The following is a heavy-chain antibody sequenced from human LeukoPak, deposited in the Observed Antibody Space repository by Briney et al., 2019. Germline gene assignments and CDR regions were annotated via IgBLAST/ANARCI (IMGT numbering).Heavy chain of an antibody. D-gene: IGHD2-15*01. Sequence: SVKVSCKASGGTFSSYAISWVRQAPGQGLEWMGGIIPIFGTANYAQKFQGRVTITADESTSTAYMELSSLRSEDTAVYYCARGYCSGGSCFHDAFDIWGQGTMVTVSS. CDR1: GGTFSSYA. CDR3: ARGYCSGGSCFHDAFDI. CDR2: IIPIFGTA. V-gene: IGHV1-69*01. J-gene: IGHJ3*02.